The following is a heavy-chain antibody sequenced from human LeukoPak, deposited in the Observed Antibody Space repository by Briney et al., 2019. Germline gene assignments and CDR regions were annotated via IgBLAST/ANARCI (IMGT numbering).Heavy chain of an antibody. CDR3: ARPSYNSGSFFDY. V-gene: IGHV3-7*01. CDR2: IKHDGNEM. Sequence: PGGSLRLSCAASGFTFSSYAMHWVRQAPGKGPEWVANIKHDGNEMYYVDSVKGRFSISRDNAKNSLYLQMNSLRVEDTAVYYCARPSYNSGSFFDYWGQGSLVTVS. J-gene: IGHJ4*02. D-gene: IGHD3-10*01. CDR1: GFTFSSYA.